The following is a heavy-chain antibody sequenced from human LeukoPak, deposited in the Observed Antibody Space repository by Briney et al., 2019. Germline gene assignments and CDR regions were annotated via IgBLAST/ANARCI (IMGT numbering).Heavy chain of an antibody. CDR3: ARAGVDYYDSSGPYFDY. Sequence: SETLSLTCAVYGGSFSGYYWSWIRQPPGKGLEWIGEINHSGSTNYNPSLKSRVTISVDTSKNQFSLKLSSVTAADTAVYYCARAGVDYYDSSGPYFDYWGQGTLVTVSS. J-gene: IGHJ4*02. CDR2: INHSGST. V-gene: IGHV4-34*01. CDR1: GGSFSGYY. D-gene: IGHD3-22*01.